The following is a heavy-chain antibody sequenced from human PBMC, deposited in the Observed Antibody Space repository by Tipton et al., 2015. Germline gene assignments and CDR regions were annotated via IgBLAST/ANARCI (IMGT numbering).Heavy chain of an antibody. Sequence: SLRLSCAASGFTLGNYGIHWVRQAPGKGVEWVAVIWYDGSDKYYADSVKGRFTISRDNSKNTVYLQMNSLRAEDTAVYYCARDSYTIFGLIPEYNFDYWGQVTLVSVSS. D-gene: IGHD3-3*01. J-gene: IGHJ4*02. CDR1: GFTLGNYG. CDR2: IWYDGSDK. V-gene: IGHV3-33*01. CDR3: ARDSYTIFGLIPEYNFDY.